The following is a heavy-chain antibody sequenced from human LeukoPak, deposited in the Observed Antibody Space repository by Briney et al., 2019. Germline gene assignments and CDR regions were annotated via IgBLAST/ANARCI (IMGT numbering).Heavy chain of an antibody. J-gene: IGHJ4*02. Sequence: PSETLSLTCTVSNGSLSSSTYYWGWIRQPPEKGLEWIGTIYYSGSSYYNPSLKSRVTISVDTSKNQCSLKLSSMTAADTAVYYCARHMGGGLDYWGQGTLVTVSS. CDR2: IYYSGSS. V-gene: IGHV4-39*01. CDR3: ARHMGGGLDY. D-gene: IGHD3-10*01. CDR1: NGSLSSSTYY.